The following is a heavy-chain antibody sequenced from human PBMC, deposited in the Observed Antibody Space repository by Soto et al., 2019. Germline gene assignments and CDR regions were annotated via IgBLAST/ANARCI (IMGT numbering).Heavy chain of an antibody. CDR2: IYYSGST. V-gene: IGHV4-39*01. CDR1: GGSISSSSYY. CDR3: ARRAPNYDILTGLSPHNYFDY. D-gene: IGHD3-9*01. J-gene: IGHJ4*02. Sequence: PSETLSLTCTVSGGSISSSSYYWGWIRQPPGKGLEWIGSIYYSGSTYYNPSLKSRVTISVDTSKNQFSLKLSSVTAADTAVYYCARRAPNYDILTGLSPHNYFDYWGQGTLVTVSS.